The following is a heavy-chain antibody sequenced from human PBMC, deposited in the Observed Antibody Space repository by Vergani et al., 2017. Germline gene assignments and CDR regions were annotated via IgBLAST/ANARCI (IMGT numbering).Heavy chain of an antibody. V-gene: IGHV1-69*01. J-gene: IGHJ4*02. Sequence: QVQLVQSGAEVKKPGSPVTVSCKASGGPSSSYAISWVRPAPGQGLEWMGGIIPIFGTANYAQKFQGRVTITADESTSTAYMELSSLRSEDTAVYYCARAGYGSGSYNPNDYWGQGTLVTVSS. CDR2: IIPIFGTA. CDR3: ARAGYGSGSYNPNDY. D-gene: IGHD3-10*01. CDR1: GGPSSSYA.